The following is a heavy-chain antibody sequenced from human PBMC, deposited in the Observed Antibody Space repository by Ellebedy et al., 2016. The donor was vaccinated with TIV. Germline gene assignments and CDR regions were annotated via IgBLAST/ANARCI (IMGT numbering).Heavy chain of an antibody. V-gene: IGHV3-74*01. CDR1: GFTFSRYW. CDR3: ARVIQAGYSGYHFDY. D-gene: IGHD5-12*01. J-gene: IGHJ4*02. Sequence: GESLKISCAASGFTFSRYWMHWVRQVPGKGLVWVSRINSDGSTTNYADSVKGRFTISRDNAKDSLYLQMNSLRAEDTAVYYCARVIQAGYSGYHFDYWGQGILVTVSS. CDR2: INSDGSTT.